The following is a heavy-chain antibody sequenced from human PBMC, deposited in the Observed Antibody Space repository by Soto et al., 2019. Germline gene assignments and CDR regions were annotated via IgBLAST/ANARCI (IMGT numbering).Heavy chain of an antibody. D-gene: IGHD3-22*01. CDR2: ISGSGGST. V-gene: IGHV3-23*01. Sequence: EVQLLESGGGLVQPGGSLRLSCAASGFTFSSYAMSWVRQAPGKGLEWVSAISGSGGSTYYADSVKGRFTISRDNSKNTPYLQMNSLRAEDTAVYYCAKDSSDNYDSSGYYYYYYYGMDVWGQGTTVTVSS. CDR3: AKDSSDNYDSSGYYYYYYYGMDV. J-gene: IGHJ6*02. CDR1: GFTFSSYA.